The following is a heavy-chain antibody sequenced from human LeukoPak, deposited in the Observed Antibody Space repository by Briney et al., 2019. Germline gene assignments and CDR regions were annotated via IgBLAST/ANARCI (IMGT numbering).Heavy chain of an antibody. D-gene: IGHD3-22*01. J-gene: IGHJ4*02. CDR3: ARDEKRYYYDSSGYYYDY. CDR2: IIPILGIA. Sequence: SVKVSCKASGGTFSSYAISWVRQAPGQGLEWMGRIIPILGIANYAQKFQGRVTITADKSTSTAYMELSSLRSEDTAVYYCARDEKRYYYDSSGYYYDYWGQGTLVTVPS. CDR1: GGTFSSYA. V-gene: IGHV1-69*04.